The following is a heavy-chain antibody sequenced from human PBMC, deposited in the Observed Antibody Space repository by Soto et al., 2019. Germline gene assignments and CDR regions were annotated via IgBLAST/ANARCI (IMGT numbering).Heavy chain of an antibody. Sequence: SLRLSCAASGFTFSSYAMSWVRQAPGKGLEWVSGINGGSTYYADSVKVRFTISGDKSKNTMYLQMNSLTAEDTAVYYCARDRAGSGWYFDFWGQGTLVTVS. D-gene: IGHD6-19*01. CDR3: ARDRAGSGWYFDF. V-gene: IGHV3-23*01. J-gene: IGHJ4*02. CDR2: INGGST. CDR1: GFTFSSYA.